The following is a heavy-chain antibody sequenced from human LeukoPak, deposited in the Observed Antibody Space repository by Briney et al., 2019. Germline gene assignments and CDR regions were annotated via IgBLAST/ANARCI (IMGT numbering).Heavy chain of an antibody. CDR3: AKPTVGYSSGRYPGRPIDY. Sequence: GGSLRLSCVAAGFTFISYAMYWVRQAPGEGLEWVAGVFGSGGSAHYTDSVEGRFTILRDNSKNTVYLQMSSLRSAHPAVYYSAKPTVGYSSGRYPGRPIDYWGQATLVTVSS. D-gene: IGHD6-19*01. J-gene: IGHJ4*02. CDR2: VFGSGGSA. CDR1: GFTFISYA. V-gene: IGHV3-23*01.